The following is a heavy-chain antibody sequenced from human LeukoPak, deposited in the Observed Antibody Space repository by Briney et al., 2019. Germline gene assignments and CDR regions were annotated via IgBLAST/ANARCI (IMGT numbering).Heavy chain of an antibody. Sequence: ASVKVSCKASGYTFTSYYMHWVRQAPGQGLEWMGIINPSGGSTSYAQKFQGRVTITADESTSTAYMELSSLRSEDTAVYYCARDTGSVGGRGVAIAARDWGQGTLVTVSS. CDR1: GYTFTSYY. CDR2: INPSGGST. J-gene: IGHJ4*02. V-gene: IGHV1-46*01. CDR3: ARDTGSVGGRGVAIAARD. D-gene: IGHD6-6*01.